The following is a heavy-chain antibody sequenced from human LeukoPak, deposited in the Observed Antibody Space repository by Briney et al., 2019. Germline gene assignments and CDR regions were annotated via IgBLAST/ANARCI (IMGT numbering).Heavy chain of an antibody. V-gene: IGHV4-39*01. J-gene: IGHJ6*03. CDR2: IYYSGST. CDR1: GGSISSSSYY. Sequence: PSETLSLTCTVSGGSISSSSYYWGWIRQPPGKGLEWIGSIYYSGSTYYNPSLKSRVTISVDTSKNQFSLKLSSVTAADTAVYYCARLGRQQVEQQLVRDDYYYYMDVWGKGTTVTISS. CDR3: ARLGRQQVEQQLVRDDYYYYMDV. D-gene: IGHD6-13*01.